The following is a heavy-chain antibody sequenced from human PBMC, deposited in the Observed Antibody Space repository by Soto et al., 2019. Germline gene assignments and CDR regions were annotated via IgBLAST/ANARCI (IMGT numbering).Heavy chain of an antibody. CDR1: GGTFSSYA. CDR3: ARGDVDTAMVRVAYYFDY. Sequence: QVQLVQSGAEVKKPGSSVKVSCKASGGTFSSYAISWVRQAPGQGLEWMGGIIPIFGTANYAQKFQGRVTITADESTSTAYMELSSLISEDTAVYYCARGDVDTAMVRVAYYFDYWGQGTLVTVSS. J-gene: IGHJ4*02. CDR2: IIPIFGTA. V-gene: IGHV1-69*12. D-gene: IGHD5-18*01.